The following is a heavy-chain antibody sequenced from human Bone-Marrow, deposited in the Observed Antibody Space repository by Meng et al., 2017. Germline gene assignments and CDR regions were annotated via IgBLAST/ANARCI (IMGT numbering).Heavy chain of an antibody. CDR1: GYSFTAYY. J-gene: IGHJ4*02. Sequence: ASVKVSCKPSGYSFTAYYIHWVRQAPGQGLEWLGHINPNSGDTLYAQKFQGRVSMTGDTSISTAYVELSSLRSDDTAVYYCVRDENISLGKLCGDYWGQGTMVTVSS. CDR3: VRDENISLGKLCGDY. D-gene: IGHD2-2*01. CDR2: INPNSGDT. V-gene: IGHV1-2*06.